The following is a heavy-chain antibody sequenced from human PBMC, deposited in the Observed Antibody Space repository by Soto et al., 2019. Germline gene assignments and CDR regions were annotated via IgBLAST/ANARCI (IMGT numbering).Heavy chain of an antibody. Sequence: ASVKVSCKASGYTFTGYYMHWVRQAPGQGLEWMGWINPNSGGTNYAQKFQGWVTMTRDTSISTAYMELSRLRSDDTAVYYCARGQLLWFGEPPGAVRYYYGMDVWG. CDR3: ARGQLLWFGEPPGAVRYYYGMDV. V-gene: IGHV1-2*04. CDR1: GYTFTGYY. D-gene: IGHD3-10*01. CDR2: INPNSGGT. J-gene: IGHJ6*02.